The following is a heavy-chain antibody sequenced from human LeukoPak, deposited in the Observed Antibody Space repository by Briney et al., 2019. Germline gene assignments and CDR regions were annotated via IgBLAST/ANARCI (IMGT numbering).Heavy chain of an antibody. J-gene: IGHJ4*02. Sequence: SGTLSLTCAVYGGSFSGYYWSWIRQPPGKGLEWIGEINHSGSTNYNPSLKSRVTISVDTSKNQFSLKLSSVTAADTAVYYCARARRGSTSSPFRSSIAARNYFDYWGQGTLVTVSS. CDR2: INHSGST. CDR1: GGSFSGYY. CDR3: ARARRGSTSSPFRSSIAARNYFDY. V-gene: IGHV4-34*01. D-gene: IGHD6-6*01.